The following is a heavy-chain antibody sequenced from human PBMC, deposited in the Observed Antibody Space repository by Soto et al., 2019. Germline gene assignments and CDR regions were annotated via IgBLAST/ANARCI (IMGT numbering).Heavy chain of an antibody. V-gene: IGHV3-15*01. CDR2: IKSKSDGGTT. Sequence: PGGSLRLSCAASGFTFSYAWMSWVRQAPGKGLDWLGRIKSKSDGGTTEYAAPVRGRFTISRDDSKNTLYLQMNSLKTEDTAVYYCTTDLWRIAVVVGSTGYFNPWGQGT. CDR1: GFTFSYAW. CDR3: TTDLWRIAVVVGSTGYFNP. J-gene: IGHJ5*02. D-gene: IGHD2-15*01.